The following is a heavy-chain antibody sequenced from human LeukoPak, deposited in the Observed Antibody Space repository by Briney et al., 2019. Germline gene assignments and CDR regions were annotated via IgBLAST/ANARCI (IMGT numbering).Heavy chain of an antibody. CDR2: ISSSGSTI. Sequence: PGGSLRLSCAASGFTFSSYEMNWVRQAPGKGLEWVSYISSSGSTIYYADSVKGRFTISRDNAKNSLYLQMNSLRAEDTAVYYCARGYGSSTSCSGGDYWGQGTLVTVSS. CDR3: ARGYGSSTSCSGGDY. V-gene: IGHV3-48*03. J-gene: IGHJ4*02. CDR1: GFTFSSYE. D-gene: IGHD2-2*01.